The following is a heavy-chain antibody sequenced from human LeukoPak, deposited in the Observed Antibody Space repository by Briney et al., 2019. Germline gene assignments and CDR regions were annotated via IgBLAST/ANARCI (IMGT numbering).Heavy chain of an antibody. V-gene: IGHV4-34*01. D-gene: IGHD2-21*02. CDR3: ARGPPYIVVVTGIGFFDS. CDR1: GGSFSGYY. Sequence: SETLSLTCAVYGGSFSGYYWSWIRQPPGKGLEWIGEINHSGSTNYNPSLKSRVTISVDTSKNQFSLKLSSVTAADTAVYYCARGPPYIVVVTGIGFFDSWGQGTLVTVS. J-gene: IGHJ4*02. CDR2: INHSGST.